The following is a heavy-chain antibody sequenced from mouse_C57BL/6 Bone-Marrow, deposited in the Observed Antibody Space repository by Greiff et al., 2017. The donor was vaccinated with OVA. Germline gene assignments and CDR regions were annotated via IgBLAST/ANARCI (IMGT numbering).Heavy chain of an antibody. CDR3: AREDDYDWYFDV. CDR2: IYPGDGDT. J-gene: IGHJ1*03. Sequence: QVQLQQSGPELVKPGASVKISCKASGYAFSSSWMNWVKQRPGKGLEWIGRIYPGDGDTNYNGKFKGKATLTADKSSSTAYMQLSSLTSEDSAVDFCAREDDYDWYFDVWGTGTTVTVSS. D-gene: IGHD2-4*01. V-gene: IGHV1-82*01. CDR1: GYAFSSSW.